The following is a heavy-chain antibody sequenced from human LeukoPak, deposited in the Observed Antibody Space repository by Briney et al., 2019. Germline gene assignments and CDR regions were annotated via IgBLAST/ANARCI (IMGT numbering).Heavy chain of an antibody. J-gene: IGHJ4*02. CDR1: GFSFSSYS. V-gene: IGHV3-48*02. CDR3: ARADGYNRKFDY. D-gene: IGHD5-24*01. Sequence: GGSLRLSCAASGFSFSSYSMNWVRQAPGKGLEWVSYISSGSSTMYYADSVKGRFTISRDNAKTSLYLQMNSLRDEETAVYYCARADGYNRKFDYWGQGTLVTVSS. CDR2: ISSGSSTM.